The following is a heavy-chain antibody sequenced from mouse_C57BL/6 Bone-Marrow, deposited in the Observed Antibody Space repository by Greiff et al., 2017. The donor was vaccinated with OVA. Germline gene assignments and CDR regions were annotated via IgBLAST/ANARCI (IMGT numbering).Heavy chain of an antibody. Sequence: QVQLQQPGAELVMPGASVKLSCKASGYTFTSYWMHWVKQRPGQGLEWIGEIDPSDSYTNYNQKFKGKSTLTVDKSSSTAYMQLSSLTSEDSAVYYCARETAQAGVFDYWGRGTTLTVSS. CDR2: IDPSDSYT. D-gene: IGHD3-2*02. J-gene: IGHJ2*01. V-gene: IGHV1-69*01. CDR3: ARETAQAGVFDY. CDR1: GYTFTSYW.